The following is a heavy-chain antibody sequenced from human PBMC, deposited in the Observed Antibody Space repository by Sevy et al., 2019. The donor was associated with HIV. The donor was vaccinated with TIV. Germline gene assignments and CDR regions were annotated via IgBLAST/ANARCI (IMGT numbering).Heavy chain of an antibody. Sequence: GGSLRLSCAASGFTFSSYAMSWVRQAPGKGLEWVSAISGSGGSTYYADSVKGRFTISRDNSKNTLYLQMNSLRAEDTAVYDCATDWIAAAGTYRPAEYFRHWGQGTLVTVSS. J-gene: IGHJ1*01. CDR2: ISGSGGST. D-gene: IGHD6-13*01. V-gene: IGHV3-23*01. CDR1: GFTFSSYA. CDR3: ATDWIAAAGTYRPAEYFRH.